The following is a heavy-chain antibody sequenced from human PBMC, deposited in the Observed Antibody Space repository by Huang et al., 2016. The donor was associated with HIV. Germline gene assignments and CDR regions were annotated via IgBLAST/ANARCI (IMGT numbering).Heavy chain of an antibody. CDR1: GGAFRGSS. CDR2: INHNGKS. Sequence: QVQLKQWGAGLLKPSETLSLTCAVYGGAFRGSSWTWIRQFPETGLAWIGDINHNGKSIYNPSLSARVTMSTDTSKNHFSLHLTSVTAADTALYYCARGFNYYASDNLGVYYFDSWGLGTLVTVSP. J-gene: IGHJ4*02. D-gene: IGHD3-10*01. CDR3: ARGFNYYASDNLGVYYFDS. V-gene: IGHV4-34*02.